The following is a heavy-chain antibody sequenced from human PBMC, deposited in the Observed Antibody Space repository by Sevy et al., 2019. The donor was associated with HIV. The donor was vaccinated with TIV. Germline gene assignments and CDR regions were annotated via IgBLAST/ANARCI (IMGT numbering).Heavy chain of an antibody. Sequence: SETLSLTCTVSGGSISSYYWSWIRQPPGKGLEWIGHIYYSGSTNYNPSLKSRVTISVDTSKNQFSLKLSSVTAADTAVYYCAGSRIAAAGYYYYMDVWGKGTTVTVSS. D-gene: IGHD6-13*01. CDR1: GGSISSYY. J-gene: IGHJ6*03. V-gene: IGHV4-59*08. CDR2: IYYSGST. CDR3: AGSRIAAAGYYYYMDV.